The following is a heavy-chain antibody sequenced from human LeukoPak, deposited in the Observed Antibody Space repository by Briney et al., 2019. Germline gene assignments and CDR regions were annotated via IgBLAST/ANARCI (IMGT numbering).Heavy chain of an antibody. V-gene: IGHV3-48*03. CDR3: ARDNYSSGWEGY. CDR2: ISSSGSTI. D-gene: IGHD6-19*01. Sequence: GGSLRLSCAASGFTFRSYEMNWVRQAPGKGLEWVSYISSSGSTIYYADSVKGRFTISRDNAKNSLYLQMNSLRAEDTAVYYCARDNYSSGWEGYWGQGTLITVSS. J-gene: IGHJ4*02. CDR1: GFTFRSYE.